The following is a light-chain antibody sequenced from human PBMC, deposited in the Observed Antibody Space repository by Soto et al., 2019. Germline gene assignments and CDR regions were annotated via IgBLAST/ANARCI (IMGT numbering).Light chain of an antibody. V-gene: IGLV2-14*01. CDR2: EVS. CDR3: SSYTSSSTLNVV. J-gene: IGLJ2*01. Sequence: QSALTQPASVSGSPGQSITISCTGTSSDVGGYNYVSWYQQHPCKAPRLMIYEVSNRPSGVSNRFSGSKSGNTASLTISGLLAEDEADYYCSSYTSSSTLNVVFGGGTKLTVL. CDR1: SSDVGGYNY.